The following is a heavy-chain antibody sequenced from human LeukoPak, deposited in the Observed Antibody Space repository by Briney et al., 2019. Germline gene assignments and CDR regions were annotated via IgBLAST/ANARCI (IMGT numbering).Heavy chain of an antibody. Sequence: GGSLRLSCAASGFTFSSYWMHWFRQAPGKGLVWVSRINSDGSSTSYADSVKGRFTISRDNAKNTLYLQMNSLRAEDTAVYYCARDHADTANYYYGMDVWGQGTTVTVSS. J-gene: IGHJ6*02. CDR1: GFTFSSYW. CDR3: ARDHADTANYYYGMDV. CDR2: INSDGSST. D-gene: IGHD5-18*01. V-gene: IGHV3-74*01.